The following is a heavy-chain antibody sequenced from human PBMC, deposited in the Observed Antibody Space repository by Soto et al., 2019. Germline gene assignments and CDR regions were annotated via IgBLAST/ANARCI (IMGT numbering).Heavy chain of an antibody. Sequence: SVKVSCNASGGSFGNSAINWVRQTPGQGLEWLGGFIPVYRTLNYAQKFQGRVTITADESTGTAYMTLSSLASDDTAVYYCATGVVWIGYFTVDSWGQGTRLTVSS. V-gene: IGHV1-69*13. D-gene: IGHD3-3*01. CDR2: FIPVYRTL. J-gene: IGHJ4*02. CDR3: ATGVVWIGYFTVDS. CDR1: GGSFGNSA.